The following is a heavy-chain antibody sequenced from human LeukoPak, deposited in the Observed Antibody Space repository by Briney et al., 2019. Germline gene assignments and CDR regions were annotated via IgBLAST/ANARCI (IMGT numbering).Heavy chain of an antibody. D-gene: IGHD3-16*02. V-gene: IGHV4-59*01. J-gene: IGHJ3*02. CDR2: IYYSGST. Sequence: PSETLSLTCTVSGGSISNYYWSCIRQPPGKGLGWIGYIYYSGSTNYNPSLRSRVTISVDSSKNQFSLKLTSVTAADTALYYCARSDTSGGVIAFDAFDIWGQGTMVTVSS. CDR3: ARSDTSGGVIAFDAFDI. CDR1: GGSISNYY.